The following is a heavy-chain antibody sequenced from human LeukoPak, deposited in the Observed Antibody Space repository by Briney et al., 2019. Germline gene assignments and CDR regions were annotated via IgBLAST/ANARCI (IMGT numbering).Heavy chain of an antibody. CDR1: GFTFSSYW. J-gene: IGHJ6*03. CDR3: ASVGCSSTSCQRSYYYYYMDV. D-gene: IGHD2-2*01. V-gene: IGHV3-7*01. Sequence: GGSLRLSCAASGFTFSSYWMSWVRQAPGKGLEWVANIKQDGSEKYYVDSVKSRFTISRDNAKNSLYLQMNSLRAEDTAVYYCASVGCSSTSCQRSYYYYYMDVWGKGTTVTVSS. CDR2: IKQDGSEK.